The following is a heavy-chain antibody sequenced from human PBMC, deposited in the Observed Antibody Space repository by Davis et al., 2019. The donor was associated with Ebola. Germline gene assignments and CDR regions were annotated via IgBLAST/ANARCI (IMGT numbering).Heavy chain of an antibody. Sequence: ASVKVSCKASGYTFTSHGVIWVRQAPGQGLEWMGWTSAQNGNTIYEQNFQGRVTLTTDTSTSTAYMELRSLRSDDTATYYCARAVAGDFTPENWLDPWGQGTLVTVSS. V-gene: IGHV1-18*01. CDR1: GYTFTSHG. CDR2: TSAQNGNT. D-gene: IGHD3-16*01. J-gene: IGHJ5*02. CDR3: ARAVAGDFTPENWLDP.